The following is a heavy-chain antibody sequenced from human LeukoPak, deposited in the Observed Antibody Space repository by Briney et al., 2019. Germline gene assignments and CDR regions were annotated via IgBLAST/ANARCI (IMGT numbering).Heavy chain of an antibody. CDR1: GFTVSSNY. CDR2: IYSGGST. CDR3: AKDSNYDILTGTIGIDY. V-gene: IGHV3-53*05. Sequence: GGSLRLSCAASGFTVSSNYMSWVRQAPGKGLEWVSVIYSGGSTYYADSVKGRFTISRDNAKNSLYLQMNSLRAEDTALYYCAKDSNYDILTGTIGIDYWGQGTLVTVSS. D-gene: IGHD3-9*01. J-gene: IGHJ4*02.